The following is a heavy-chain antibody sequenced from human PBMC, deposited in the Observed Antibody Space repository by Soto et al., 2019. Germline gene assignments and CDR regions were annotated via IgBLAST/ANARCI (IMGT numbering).Heavy chain of an antibody. CDR2: ISWNSGSI. D-gene: IGHD3-16*01. J-gene: IGHJ6*02. CDR1: GFTFDDYA. CDR3: AKGDGAVGVGYMDV. V-gene: IGHV3-9*01. Sequence: PGGSLRLSCAASGFTFDDYAMHWVRQAPGKGLEWVSGISWNSGSIGYADSVKGRFTISRDNAKNSLYLQMNSLRAEDTALYYCAKGDGAVGVGYMDVWGQGTTVTVSS.